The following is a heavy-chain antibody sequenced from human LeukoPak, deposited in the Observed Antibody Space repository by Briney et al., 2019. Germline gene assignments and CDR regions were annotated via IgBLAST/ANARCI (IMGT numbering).Heavy chain of an antibody. CDR1: GFVFSSYW. Sequence: GGSLRLSCAASGFVFSSYWMSWVRQAPGKGLEWVANIKEDGSEKYYVDSVKGRFTISRDNAKNSLYLQMNSLRAEDTAVYYCARGRRNPYNNLPDHYYGMDVWGQGTTVTVSS. CDR2: IKEDGSEK. CDR3: ARGRRNPYNNLPDHYYGMDV. V-gene: IGHV3-7*01. D-gene: IGHD1-14*01. J-gene: IGHJ6*02.